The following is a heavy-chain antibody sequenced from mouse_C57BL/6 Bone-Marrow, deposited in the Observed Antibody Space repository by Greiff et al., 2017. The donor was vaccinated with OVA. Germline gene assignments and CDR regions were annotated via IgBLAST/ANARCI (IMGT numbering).Heavy chain of an antibody. J-gene: IGHJ1*03. CDR3: ARQRYYGSLWYFDV. Sequence: VQLQQSGSELRSPGSSVKLSCKDFDSEVFPIAYMSWVRQKPGHGFEWIGGILPSIGRTIYGEKFEDKATLDADTLSNTAYLELNSLTSEDSAIYYCARQRYYGSLWYFDVWGTGTTVTVSS. CDR2: ILPSIGRT. D-gene: IGHD1-1*01. V-gene: IGHV15-2*01. CDR1: DSEVFPIAY.